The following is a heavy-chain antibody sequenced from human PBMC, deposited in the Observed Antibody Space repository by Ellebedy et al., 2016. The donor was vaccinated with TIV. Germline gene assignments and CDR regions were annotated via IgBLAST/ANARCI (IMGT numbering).Heavy chain of an antibody. V-gene: IGHV4-34*01. CDR3: ARWVAVAATYCDY. CDR1: GGSFSGPY. J-gene: IGHJ4*02. CDR2: INHSRIT. Sequence: MPSETLSLTCAVFGGSFSGPYWSWIRQPPGKGLEWIGEINHSRITNYNPSLKSRVTISVDTSKNQFSLKLSSVTAADTAVYYCARWVAVAATYCDYWGQGTLVTVSS. D-gene: IGHD6-19*01.